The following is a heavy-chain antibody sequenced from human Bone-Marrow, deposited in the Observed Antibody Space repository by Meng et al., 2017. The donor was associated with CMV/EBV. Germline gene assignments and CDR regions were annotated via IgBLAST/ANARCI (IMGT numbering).Heavy chain of an antibody. CDR3: ARDQRFLEWSFDY. CDR2: ISAYNGNT. CDR1: GYTFTSYG. J-gene: IGHJ4*02. D-gene: IGHD3-3*01. V-gene: IGHV1-18*01. Sequence: ASVKVSCNASGYTFTSYGISWVRQAPGQGLEWMGWISAYNGNTNYAQKLQGRVTMTTDTSTSTAYMELRSLRADDTAVYYCARDQRFLEWSFDYWGQGKLVNVDS.